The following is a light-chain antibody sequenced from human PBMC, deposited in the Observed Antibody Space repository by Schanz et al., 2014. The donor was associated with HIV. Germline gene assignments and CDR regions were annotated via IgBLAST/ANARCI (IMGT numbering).Light chain of an antibody. CDR1: KSIGSN. CDR2: ATS. CDR3: QQYGSLPIT. Sequence: EIVMTQSPATLSVSLGDRATLSCRARKSIGSNLAWYQQKPGQAPRLLIYATSFRATGIPHRFSGSGSGTDFTLTITRLEPEDFAVFYCQQYGSLPITFRQG. V-gene: IGKV3-20*01. J-gene: IGKJ5*01.